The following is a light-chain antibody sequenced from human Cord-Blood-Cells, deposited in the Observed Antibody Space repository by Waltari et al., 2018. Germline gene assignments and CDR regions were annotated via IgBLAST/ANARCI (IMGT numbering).Light chain of an antibody. CDR2: KAS. V-gene: IGKV1-5*03. CDR1: QRIISW. Sequence: DIQMTQSPSTLPASVGDRVTIPCRASQRIISWLAWYQQKPGKAPKLLIYKASSLESGVPSRFSGSGSGTEFTLTISSLQPDDFATYYCQQYNSYSWTFGQGTKVEIK. CDR3: QQYNSYSWT. J-gene: IGKJ1*01.